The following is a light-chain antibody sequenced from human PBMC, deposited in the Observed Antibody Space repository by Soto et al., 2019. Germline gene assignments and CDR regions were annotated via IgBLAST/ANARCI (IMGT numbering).Light chain of an antibody. V-gene: IGLV2-14*01. CDR1: SSDVGGYNY. Sequence: QSALTPPASVSGSPGRSITISCTGTSSDVGGYNYVSWYQQHPGKAPKLMIYDVSNRPSGVSNRFSGSKSGNTASLTISGLQAEDEADYYCSSYTSSSFYVFGTGTKVTVL. CDR3: SSYTSSSFYV. J-gene: IGLJ1*01. CDR2: DVS.